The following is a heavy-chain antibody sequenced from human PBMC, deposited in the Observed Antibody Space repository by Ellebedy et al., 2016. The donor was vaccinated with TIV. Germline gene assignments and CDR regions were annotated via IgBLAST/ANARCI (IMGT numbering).Heavy chain of an antibody. Sequence: GESLKISXAASGFTFSSYSINCVRQVPGKGLEWVSYISSSRSTIYYADSVKGRFTIARDNAKNSLYLQLNSLRDEDTAGYYCASVGDSRPMGYWGQGTLATVSS. V-gene: IGHV3-48*02. CDR1: GFTFSSYS. D-gene: IGHD2-21*02. CDR3: ASVGDSRPMGY. J-gene: IGHJ4*02. CDR2: ISSSRSTI.